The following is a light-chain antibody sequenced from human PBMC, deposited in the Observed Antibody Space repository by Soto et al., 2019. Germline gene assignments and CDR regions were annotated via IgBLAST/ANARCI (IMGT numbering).Light chain of an antibody. V-gene: IGKV1-39*01. J-gene: IGKJ1*01. CDR1: QYISTY. CDR2: AAS. Sequence: DLQMTQSPSSLSASVGDRVTITCRASQYISTYLNWYQQKPGKAPNLLIYAASSLQSGVPPRFSGSGSGTDFTLTISSLQPEDLATYYCQQSYSAPRTFGQGTKVEL. CDR3: QQSYSAPRT.